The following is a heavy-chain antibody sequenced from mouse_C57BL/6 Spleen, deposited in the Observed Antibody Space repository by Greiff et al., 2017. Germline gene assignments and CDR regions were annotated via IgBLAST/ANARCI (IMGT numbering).Heavy chain of an antibody. D-gene: IGHD1-1*01. Sequence: QVQLKQPGAELVKPGASVKLSCKASGYTFTSYWMHWVKQRPGQGLEWIGMIHPNSGSTNYNEKFKSKATLTVDKSSSTAYMQLSSLTSEDSAVYYCASKDYGSSYSFDYWGQGTTLTVSS. CDR3: ASKDYGSSYSFDY. J-gene: IGHJ2*01. CDR1: GYTFTSYW. V-gene: IGHV1-64*01. CDR2: IHPNSGST.